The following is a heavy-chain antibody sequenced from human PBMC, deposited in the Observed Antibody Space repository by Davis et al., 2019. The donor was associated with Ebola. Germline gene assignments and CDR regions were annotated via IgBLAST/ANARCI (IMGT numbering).Heavy chain of an antibody. V-gene: IGHV5-51*01. CDR3: ARPLRIRDTFDI. D-gene: IGHD2/OR15-2a*01. CDR1: GYNFTNYW. Sequence: GESLKISCTGSGYNFTNYWIGWVRQMPGKGLEWVGIIYPADSATRYSPSFQGQVTISVDKSINSAYLQWSSLKASDTAMYYCARPLRIRDTFDIWGQGTMVTVSS. CDR2: IYPADSAT. J-gene: IGHJ3*02.